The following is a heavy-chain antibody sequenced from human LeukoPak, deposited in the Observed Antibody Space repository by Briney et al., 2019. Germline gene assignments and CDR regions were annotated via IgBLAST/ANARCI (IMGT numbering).Heavy chain of an antibody. D-gene: IGHD3-10*01. CDR1: GFTFSSYA. CDR3: ARGLMIRGVADY. Sequence: PGRSLRLSCAASGFTFSSYAMHWVRQAPGKGLEWVAVISYDGSNKYYADSVQGRFTISRDNSKNTLYLQMNSLRAEDTAVYYCARGLMIRGVADYWGQGTLVTVSS. CDR2: ISYDGSNK. J-gene: IGHJ4*02. V-gene: IGHV3-30-3*01.